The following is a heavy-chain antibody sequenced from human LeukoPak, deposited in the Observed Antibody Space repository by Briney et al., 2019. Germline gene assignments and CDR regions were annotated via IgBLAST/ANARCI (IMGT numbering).Heavy chain of an antibody. CDR2: IYYSGST. Sequence: SETLSLTCAVSGGSISSYYWSWIRQPPGKGLEWIGYIYYSGSTNYNPSLRSRVTISVDTSKNQFSLKLSSVTAADTAVYYCARVLGYCSGGGCSEYFQHWGQGTLVTVSS. J-gene: IGHJ1*01. CDR1: GGSISSYY. D-gene: IGHD2-15*01. CDR3: ARVLGYCSGGGCSEYFQH. V-gene: IGHV4-59*01.